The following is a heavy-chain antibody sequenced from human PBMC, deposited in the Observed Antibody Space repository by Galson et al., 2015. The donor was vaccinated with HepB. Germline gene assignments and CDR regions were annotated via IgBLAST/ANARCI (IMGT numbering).Heavy chain of an antibody. J-gene: IGHJ4*02. V-gene: IGHV2-5*02. CDR1: GFSLSTSGVG. CDR3: AHSTSFYYDSSGYPHRDFDY. Sequence: PALVKPTQTLTLTCTFYGFSLSTSGVGVGWIRQPPGKALEWLALIYWDDDKRYSPSLKSRLTITKDTSKNQVVLTMTNMDPVDTATYYCAHSTSFYYDSSGYPHRDFDYWGQGTLVTVSS. CDR2: IYWDDDK. D-gene: IGHD3-22*01.